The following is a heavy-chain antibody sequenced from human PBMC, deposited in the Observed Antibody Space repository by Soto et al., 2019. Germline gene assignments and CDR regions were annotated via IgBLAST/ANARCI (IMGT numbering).Heavy chain of an antibody. D-gene: IGHD3-10*01. CDR1: GFTFSSYA. V-gene: IGHV3-23*01. J-gene: IGHJ4*02. Sequence: PGGSLRLSCAASGFTFSSYAMSWVRQAPGKGLEWVSAISGGGGSTYYADSVKGRFTISRDNSKNTLYLQMNSLRAEDTAVYYCATNPRGVRRPLFFWGQGTLVTVSS. CDR3: ATNPRGVRRPLFF. CDR2: ISGGGGST.